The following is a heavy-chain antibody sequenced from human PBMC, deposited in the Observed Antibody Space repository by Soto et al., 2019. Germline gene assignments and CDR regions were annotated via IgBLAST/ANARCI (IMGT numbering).Heavy chain of an antibody. Sequence: ASVKVSCKVSGYTLTELSMHWVRQAPGKGLEWMGGFDPEDGETIYAQKFQGRVTMTEDTSTDTAYMELSSLRSEDTAVYYCATDLLKVAAAGTVSDYFDYWGQGTLVTVSS. V-gene: IGHV1-24*01. CDR2: FDPEDGET. CDR3: ATDLLKVAAAGTVSDYFDY. CDR1: GYTLTELS. J-gene: IGHJ4*02. D-gene: IGHD6-13*01.